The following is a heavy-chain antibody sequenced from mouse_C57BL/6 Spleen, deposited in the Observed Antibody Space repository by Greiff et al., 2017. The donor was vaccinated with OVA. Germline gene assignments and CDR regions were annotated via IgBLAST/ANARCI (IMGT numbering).Heavy chain of an antibody. CDR1: GYTFTSYW. J-gene: IGHJ1*03. Sequence: QVQLKQPGAELVKPGASVKLSCKASGYTFTSYWMHWVKQRPGQGLEWIGMIHPNSGSTNYNEKFKSKATLTVDKSSSTAYMQLSSLTSEDSAVYYCARGDYYGSSPWYFDVWGTGTTVTVSS. V-gene: IGHV1-64*01. CDR2: IHPNSGST. CDR3: ARGDYYGSSPWYFDV. D-gene: IGHD1-1*01.